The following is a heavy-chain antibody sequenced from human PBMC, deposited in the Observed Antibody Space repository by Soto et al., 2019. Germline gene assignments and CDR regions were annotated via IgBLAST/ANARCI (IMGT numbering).Heavy chain of an antibody. CDR3: ARDLYSSGWYSDY. V-gene: IGHV3-33*01. CDR1: GFTFSSYG. Sequence: QVQLVESGGGVVQPGRSLRLSCAASGFTFSSYGMHWVRQAPGKGLEWVAVIWYDGSNKYYADSVKGRFTISRDNSKNTMYLQMNSLRAEDTAVYYCARDLYSSGWYSDYWGQGTLVTVSS. CDR2: IWYDGSNK. J-gene: IGHJ4*02. D-gene: IGHD6-19*01.